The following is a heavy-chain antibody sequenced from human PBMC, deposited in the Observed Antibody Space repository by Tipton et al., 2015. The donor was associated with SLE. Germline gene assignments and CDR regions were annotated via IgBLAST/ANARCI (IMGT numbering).Heavy chain of an antibody. CDR1: GGSISSYY. D-gene: IGHD2-15*01. Sequence: LRLSCTVSGGSISSYYWSWIRQPAGKGLEWIGRIYTSGSTNYNPSLKSRVTMSVDTSKNQFSLKLSSVTAADTAVYYCAREVEGWPDAFDIWGQGTMVTVSS. CDR2: IYTSGST. J-gene: IGHJ3*02. CDR3: AREVEGWPDAFDI. V-gene: IGHV4-4*07.